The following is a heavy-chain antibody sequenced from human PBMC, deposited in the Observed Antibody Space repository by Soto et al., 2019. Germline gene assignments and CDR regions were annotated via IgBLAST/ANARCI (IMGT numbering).Heavy chain of an antibody. J-gene: IGHJ4*02. Sequence: GGSLRLSCAASGFTFSSYGMHWVRQAPGKGLEWVAVISYDGSNKYYADSVKGRFTISRDNSKNTLYLQMNSLRAEDTAVYYCAKDRKYQLLCDYWGQGTLGTVSS. CDR1: GFTFSSYG. CDR2: ISYDGSNK. V-gene: IGHV3-30*18. D-gene: IGHD2-2*01. CDR3: AKDRKYQLLCDY.